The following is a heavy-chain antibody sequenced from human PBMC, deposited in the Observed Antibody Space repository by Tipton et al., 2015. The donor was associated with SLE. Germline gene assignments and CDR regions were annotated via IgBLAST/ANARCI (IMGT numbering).Heavy chain of an antibody. V-gene: IGHV3-21*01. CDR3: ARRVIATDFDY. Sequence: SLRLSCAASGFIFSDYSMNWVRQAPGKGLEWVSSISSSRYIYHAESLKGRFTISRDNAKNTLFLHMNSLRAEDTAVYYCARRVIATDFDYWGQGTLVTVPS. CDR2: ISSSRYI. J-gene: IGHJ4*02. D-gene: IGHD2-21*01. CDR1: GFIFSDYS.